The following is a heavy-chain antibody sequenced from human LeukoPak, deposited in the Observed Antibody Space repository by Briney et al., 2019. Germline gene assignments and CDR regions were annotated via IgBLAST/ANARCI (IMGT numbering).Heavy chain of an antibody. Sequence: SETLSLTCSVSGGSISRHHWSWIRQPPGKGLEWIGYINYSGATNYNPSLKSRVTISVDTSKNQFSLKLSSVTAADTAVYYCASSIFSYYYGMDVWGQGTTVTVSS. CDR3: ASSIFSYYYGMDV. J-gene: IGHJ6*02. CDR1: GGSISRHH. V-gene: IGHV4-59*11. CDR2: INYSGAT.